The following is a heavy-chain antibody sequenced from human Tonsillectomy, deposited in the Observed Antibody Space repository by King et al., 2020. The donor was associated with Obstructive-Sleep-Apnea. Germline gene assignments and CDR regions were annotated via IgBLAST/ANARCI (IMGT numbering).Heavy chain of an antibody. CDR3: ARDAGDILTGYLTYYYYGMDV. CDR1: GFTVSSNY. J-gene: IGHJ6*02. CDR2: IYSCGST. D-gene: IGHD3-9*01. Sequence: VQLVESGGGLVQPGGSLRLSCAASGFTVSSNYMSWVRQAPGKGLECVSVIYSCGSTYYADSVKGRFTISRDNSKNTLYLQMNSQRAEDTAVYYCARDAGDILTGYLTYYYYGMDVWGQGTTVTVSS. V-gene: IGHV3-66*01.